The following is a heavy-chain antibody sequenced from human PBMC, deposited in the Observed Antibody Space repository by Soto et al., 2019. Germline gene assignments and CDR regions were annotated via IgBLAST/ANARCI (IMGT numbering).Heavy chain of an antibody. J-gene: IGHJ6*03. CDR2: ISSNGGST. CDR3: ARDGNNCSSTSCHKAGIAAAGDPYYYYYMDV. V-gene: IGHV3-64*01. Sequence: GGSLRLSCAASGFTFSSYAMHWVRQAPGKGLEYVSAISSNGGSTYYANSVKGRFTISRDNSKNTLYLQMGSLRAEDMAVYYCARDGNNCSSTSCHKAGIAAAGDPYYYYYMDVWGKGTTVTVSS. CDR1: GFTFSSYA. D-gene: IGHD2-2*01.